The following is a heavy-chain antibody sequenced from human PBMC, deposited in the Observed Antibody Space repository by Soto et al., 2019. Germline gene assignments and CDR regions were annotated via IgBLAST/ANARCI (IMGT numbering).Heavy chain of an antibody. J-gene: IGHJ5*02. CDR1: DGSISRCCYS. D-gene: IGHD3-10*01. V-gene: IGHV4-61*01. CDR2: IYYSGST. CDR3: ARTPHRMVRGVISEPQRLHNWLDP. Sequence: SGTLALTFAVPDGSISRCCYSWSWIRQPPGKGLEWIGYIYYSGSTNYNPSLKSRVTISVDTSKNQFSLKLSSVTAADTAVYYCARTPHRMVRGVISEPQRLHNWLDPWGQGTLVTVSS.